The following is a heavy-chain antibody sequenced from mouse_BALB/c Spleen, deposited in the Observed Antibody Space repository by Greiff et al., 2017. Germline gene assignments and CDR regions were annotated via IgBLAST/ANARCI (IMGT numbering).Heavy chain of an antibody. D-gene: IGHD1-1*02. CDR2: ISDGGSYT. CDR3: AREGLGNFDY. CDR1: GFTFSDYY. J-gene: IGHJ2*01. V-gene: IGHV5-4*02. Sequence: EVQLVESGGGLVKPGGSLKLSCAASGFTFSDYYMYWVRQTPEKRLEWVATISDGGSYTYYPDSVKGRFTISRDNAKNTLYLQMSSLKSEDTAMYYCAREGLGNFDYWGQGTTLTVSS.